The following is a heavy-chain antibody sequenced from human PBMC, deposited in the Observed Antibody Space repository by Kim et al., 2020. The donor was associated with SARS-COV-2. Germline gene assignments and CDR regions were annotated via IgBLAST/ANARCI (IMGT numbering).Heavy chain of an antibody. CDR3: ARVGWVGATTFDY. CDR1: GGSISSSSYY. Sequence: SETLSLTCTVSGGSISSSSYYWGWIRQPPGKGLEWIGSTYYSGSTYYNPSLKSRVTISVDTSKNQFSLKLSSVTAADTAVYYCARVGWVGATTFDYWGQGTLVTVSS. J-gene: IGHJ4*02. D-gene: IGHD1-26*01. CDR2: TYYSGST. V-gene: IGHV4-39*07.